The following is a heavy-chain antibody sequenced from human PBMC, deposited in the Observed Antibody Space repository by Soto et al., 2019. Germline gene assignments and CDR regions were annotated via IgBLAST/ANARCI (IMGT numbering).Heavy chain of an antibody. V-gene: IGHV6-1*01. Sequence: SQTLSLTCAISGDSVSTNSAAWNWIRQSSSRGLEWLGRTYYRSKWYNDYEVSVKSRITINPDTSKNQFSLQLDSVTPEDTAVYYCARNSRHGLFDYWGLGTLVTVSS. CDR2: TYYRSKWYN. CDR3: ARNSRHGLFDY. J-gene: IGHJ4*02. CDR1: GDSVSTNSAA.